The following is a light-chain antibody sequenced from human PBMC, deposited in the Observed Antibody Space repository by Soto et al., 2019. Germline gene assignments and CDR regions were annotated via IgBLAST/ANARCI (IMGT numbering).Light chain of an antibody. Sequence: EIVLTQSPGTLSLSPGERATLSCRASQSVISTYLAWYQQKPGQAPMLLMYGASSRATGIPDRFSGSGSGTDFTLTISRLEPEDFAVYYCQQYDSSPQLTFGGGTKVEIK. CDR1: QSVISTY. CDR2: GAS. V-gene: IGKV3-20*01. J-gene: IGKJ4*01. CDR3: QQYDSSPQLT.